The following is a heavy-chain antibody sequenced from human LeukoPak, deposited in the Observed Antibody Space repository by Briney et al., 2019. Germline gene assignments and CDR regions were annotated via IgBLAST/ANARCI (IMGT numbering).Heavy chain of an antibody. J-gene: IGHJ4*02. D-gene: IGHD4-11*01. Sequence: ASVKVSCKASGYTFTSYAMNWVRQAPGQGLEWMGLINPNSGVTNYAQKFQGRVTMTRETSISTAYMEVSRLRSDDTAVYYCARDTVYRKLDYWGQGTLVTVSS. CDR2: INPNSGVT. CDR1: GYTFTSYA. CDR3: ARDTVYRKLDY. V-gene: IGHV1-2*02.